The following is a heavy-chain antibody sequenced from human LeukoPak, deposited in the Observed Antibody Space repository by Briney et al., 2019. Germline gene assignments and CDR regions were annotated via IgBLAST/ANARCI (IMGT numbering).Heavy chain of an antibody. CDR2: IYPGDSNT. J-gene: IGHJ4*02. CDR3: ARRRAVAGTYYFDH. CDR1: GYSFTSYW. Sequence: EESLKISCQGSGYSFTSYWIGWVRQMPGKGLEWMGLIYPGDSNTRYSPSFQGQVTISADKSITTAYLQWSSLKASDTAIYYCARRRAVAGTYYFDHWGQGTLVTVSS. V-gene: IGHV5-51*01. D-gene: IGHD6-19*01.